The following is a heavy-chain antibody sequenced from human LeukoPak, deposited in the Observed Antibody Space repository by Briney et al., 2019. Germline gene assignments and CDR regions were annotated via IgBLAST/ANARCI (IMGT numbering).Heavy chain of an antibody. CDR3: AREKEQWLDDAFDI. CDR1: GFTFSSYW. J-gene: IGHJ3*02. V-gene: IGHV3-7*01. CDR2: IKQNGSEK. D-gene: IGHD6-19*01. Sequence: GGSLRLSCAASGFTFSSYWMSWVRQAPGKGLEWVANIKQNGSEKYYVDSVKGRFTISRDNAKNSLYLQMNSLRAEDTAVYYCAREKEQWLDDAFDIWGQGTMVTVSS.